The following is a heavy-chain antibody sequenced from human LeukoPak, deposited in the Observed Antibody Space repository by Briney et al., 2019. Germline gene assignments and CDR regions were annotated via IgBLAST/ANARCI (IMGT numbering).Heavy chain of an antibody. J-gene: IGHJ4*02. CDR2: IYSGGST. CDR1: GFTFSSYA. V-gene: IGHV3-66*01. CDR3: ARDGDYYDSSGYYPSSAPFDY. Sequence: GGSLRLSCAAPGFTFSSYAMSWVRQAPGKGLEWVSVIYSGGSTYYADSVKGRFTISRDNSKNTLYLQMNSLRAEDTAVYYCARDGDYYDSSGYYPSSAPFDYWGQGTLVTVSS. D-gene: IGHD3-22*01.